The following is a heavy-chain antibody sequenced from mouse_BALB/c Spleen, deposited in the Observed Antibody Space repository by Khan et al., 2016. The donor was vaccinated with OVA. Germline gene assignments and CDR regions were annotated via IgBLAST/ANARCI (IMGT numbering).Heavy chain of an antibody. D-gene: IGHD2-3*01. CDR3: ARDGPDGAWFVY. J-gene: IGHJ3*01. CDR2: IYPGTNST. CDR1: GYIFTSYW. Sequence: QVQLKESGTELVRPGASVKLSCKTSGYIFTSYWIHWVKQRSGQGLEWIARIYPGTNSTYYNEKFKGKATLTADKSSSTAYMQLRTLKSEDSAVYFCARDGPDGAWFVYWGQGTLVTVSA. V-gene: IGHV1-76*01.